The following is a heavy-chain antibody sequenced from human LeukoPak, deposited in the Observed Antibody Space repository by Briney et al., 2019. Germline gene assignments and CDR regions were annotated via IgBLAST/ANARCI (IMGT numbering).Heavy chain of an antibody. CDR2: IRSDGTNK. Sequence: GGSLRLSCAASGFTFSTYGMHWVRQAPGKGLEWVAFIRSDGTNKYYADSVKGRFTISRDKSKNTLFLQMNSLRAEDTAVYYCARDQGAAAGDYFDYRGQGTLVTVSS. CDR3: ARDQGAAAGDYFDY. CDR1: GFTFSTYG. J-gene: IGHJ4*02. V-gene: IGHV3-30*02. D-gene: IGHD6-13*01.